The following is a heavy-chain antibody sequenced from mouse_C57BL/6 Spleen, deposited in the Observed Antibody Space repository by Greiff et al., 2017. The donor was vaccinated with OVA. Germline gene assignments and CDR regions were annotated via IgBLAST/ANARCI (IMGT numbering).Heavy chain of an antibody. V-gene: IGHV1-55*01. CDR3: AFYEYDDWYFDV. J-gene: IGHJ1*03. CDR1: GYTFTSYW. CDR2: IYPGSGST. D-gene: IGHD2-4*01. Sequence: QVQLQQPGAELVKPGASVKMSCKASGYTFTSYWITWVKQRPGQGLEWIGDIYPGSGSTNYNEKFKSKATLTVDTSSSTAYMQLSSLTSEDSAVYYCAFYEYDDWYFDVWGTGTTVTVSS.